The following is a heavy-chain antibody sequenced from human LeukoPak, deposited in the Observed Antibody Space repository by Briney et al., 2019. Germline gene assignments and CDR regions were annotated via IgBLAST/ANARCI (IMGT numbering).Heavy chain of an antibody. CDR1: GYTFTGYY. CDR2: INPNSGGT. Sequence: ASVKASCKASGYTFTGYYMHWVRQAPGQGLEWMGWINPNSGGTNYAQKFQGWVTMTRDTSISTAYMELSRLRSDDTAVYYCAREGTMIAPHDAFDIWGQGTMVTVSS. J-gene: IGHJ3*02. D-gene: IGHD3-22*01. CDR3: AREGTMIAPHDAFDI. V-gene: IGHV1-2*04.